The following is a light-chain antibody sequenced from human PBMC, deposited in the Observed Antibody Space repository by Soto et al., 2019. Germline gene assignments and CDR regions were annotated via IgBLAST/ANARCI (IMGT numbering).Light chain of an antibody. J-gene: IGLJ2*01. Sequence: QSVLTQPPSVSGAPGQGITISCTGTGSNLGAGYDVHWYQQLPGAAPKLLIYNDNERPSGVPDRFSGSKSGTSASLGISGLRSEDEAHYFCAVWDDSLSGVVFGGGTKLTVL. CDR2: NDN. CDR3: AVWDDSLSGVV. V-gene: IGLV1-47*02. CDR1: GSNLGAGYD.